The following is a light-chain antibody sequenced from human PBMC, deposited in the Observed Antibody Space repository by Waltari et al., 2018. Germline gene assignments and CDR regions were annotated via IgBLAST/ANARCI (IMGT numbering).Light chain of an antibody. CDR1: QSVSSN. V-gene: IGKV3D-15*01. CDR2: GAS. CDR3: QQYNNWPPDT. Sequence: EIVMTQSPATLSVSPGERATLSCRASQSVSSNLAWYQQKPGPAPRLLIYGASTRATGIPARFSCSGSGTEFTLTISSLQSEDFAVYYCQQYNNWPPDTLGQGTKLEIK. J-gene: IGKJ2*01.